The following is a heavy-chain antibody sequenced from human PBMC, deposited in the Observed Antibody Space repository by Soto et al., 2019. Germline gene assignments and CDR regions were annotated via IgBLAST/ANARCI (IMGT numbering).Heavy chain of an antibody. J-gene: IGHJ4*02. Sequence: EVQLLESGGSLVQPGGSLRLSCAASGFTFSSYAMSWVRQAPGKGLEWVSIMSGSGDSTYYPDSVKGRFTISRDNSKSTLYLQMNSLRAEDTAVYYCARRSSCWFFDYWGQGTLVTVSS. V-gene: IGHV3-23*01. D-gene: IGHD6-19*01. CDR2: MSGSGDST. CDR1: GFTFSSYA. CDR3: ARRSSCWFFDY.